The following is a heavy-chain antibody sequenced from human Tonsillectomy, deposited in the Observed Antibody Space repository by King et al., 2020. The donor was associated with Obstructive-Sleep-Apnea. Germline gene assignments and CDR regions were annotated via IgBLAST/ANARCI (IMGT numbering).Heavy chain of an antibody. CDR1: GFTFSDHY. CDR2: SRNRASTYTP. D-gene: IGHD3-10*01. CDR3: VRVWRGYYFDS. J-gene: IGHJ4*02. V-gene: IGHV3-72*01. Sequence: EVQLVESGGGLVQPGGSLRLSCASSGFTFSDHYLDWVRQPPGKGLEWVGRSRNRASTYTPENAASVKGRFTLSRDDSKNSLYLQMNSLKIEDTAVYYCVRVWRGYYFDSWGQGTLVTVSS.